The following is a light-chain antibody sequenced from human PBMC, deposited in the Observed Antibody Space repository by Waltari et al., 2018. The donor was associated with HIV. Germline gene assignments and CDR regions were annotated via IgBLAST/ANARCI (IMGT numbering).Light chain of an antibody. CDR3: SSYTSRSTLV. Sequence: QSALTQPASASGSPGQPITISCTGTSSDVGGYNYVSWYQQPPGPAPTPMIYDVTYRPSGVSNRFSGSKSGNTASLTISALQAEDEADYYCSSYTSRSTLVFGGGTKLTVL. CDR1: SSDVGGYNY. V-gene: IGLV2-14*01. CDR2: DVT. J-gene: IGLJ3*02.